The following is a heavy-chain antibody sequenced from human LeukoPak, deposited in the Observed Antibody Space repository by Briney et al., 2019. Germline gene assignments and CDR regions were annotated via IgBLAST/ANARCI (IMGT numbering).Heavy chain of an antibody. J-gene: IGHJ4*02. CDR1: GYTFTSYG. Sequence: ASVKVSCKASGYTFTSYGISWVRQAPGQGLEWMGWISAYNGNTNYAQKLQGRVTMTTDTSTSTVYMELSSLRSEDTAVYYCARGQPLDPVDYWGQGTLVTVSS. V-gene: IGHV1-18*01. D-gene: IGHD1-1*01. CDR3: ARGQPLDPVDY. CDR2: ISAYNGNT.